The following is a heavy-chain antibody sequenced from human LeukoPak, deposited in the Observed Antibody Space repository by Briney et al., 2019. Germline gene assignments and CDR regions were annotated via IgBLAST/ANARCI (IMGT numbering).Heavy chain of an antibody. CDR1: GGTFSSYA. J-gene: IGHJ4*02. Sequence: ASVKVPCKASGGTFSSYAISWVRQAPGQGLEWMGGIIPIFGTANYAQKFQGRVTITADESTSTAYMELSSLRSEDTAAYYCARSPKFIVVVPAAIHNYFDYWGQGTLVTVSS. CDR3: ARSPKFIVVVPAAIHNYFDY. V-gene: IGHV1-69*13. D-gene: IGHD2-2*01. CDR2: IIPIFGTA.